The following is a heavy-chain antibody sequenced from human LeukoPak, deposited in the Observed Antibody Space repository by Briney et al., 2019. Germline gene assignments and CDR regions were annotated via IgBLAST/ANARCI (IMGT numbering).Heavy chain of an antibody. J-gene: IGHJ4*02. D-gene: IGHD6-19*01. Sequence: SETLSLTCTVSGGSITSRSYYWSWIRQPPGKGLEWIGEINHSGSTNYDPSLKSRVTISVDTSKNQFSLKLSSVTAADTAVYYCARPPRGEQWLVLDFDYWGRGTLVTVSS. V-gene: IGHV4-39*07. CDR1: GGSITSRSYY. CDR2: INHSGST. CDR3: ARPPRGEQWLVLDFDY.